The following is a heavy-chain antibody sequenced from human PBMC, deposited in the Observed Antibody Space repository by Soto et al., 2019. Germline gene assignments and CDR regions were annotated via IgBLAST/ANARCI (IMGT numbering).Heavy chain of an antibody. Sequence: QVQLVQSGAEVKKPGSSVKVSCKASGGTFSSYAISWVRQAPGQGLEWMGGIIPIFGTANSAQKFQGRVTITADESTSTAYMELSSLRSEDTAVYYCARSTHDSSGYYYVGSACDYWGQGTLVTVSS. CDR3: ARSTHDSSGYYYVGSACDY. V-gene: IGHV1-69*01. J-gene: IGHJ4*02. CDR1: GGTFSSYA. D-gene: IGHD3-22*01. CDR2: IIPIFGTA.